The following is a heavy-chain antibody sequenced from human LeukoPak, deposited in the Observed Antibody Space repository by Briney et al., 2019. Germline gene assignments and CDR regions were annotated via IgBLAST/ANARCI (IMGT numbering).Heavy chain of an antibody. CDR3: ARPSRPYRSTEYCQH. V-gene: IGHV3-48*03. CDR2: ISSSGSTI. Sequence: PGGSLRLSCAASGFTFSSYEMNWVRQVPGKGLEWISYISSSGSTIYYADSVKGRFTISRDNAKNSLYLQMNSLRAEDTAVYYCARPSRPYRSTEYCQHWGQGTLVIVSS. CDR1: GFTFSSYE. D-gene: IGHD6-13*01. J-gene: IGHJ1*01.